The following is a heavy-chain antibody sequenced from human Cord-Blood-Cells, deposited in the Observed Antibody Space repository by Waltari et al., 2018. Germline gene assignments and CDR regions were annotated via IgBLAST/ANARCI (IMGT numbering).Heavy chain of an antibody. J-gene: IGHJ4*02. V-gene: IGHV1-8*03. CDR2: TNPNRGNP. CDR1: GYTFTSYD. Sequence: QVQLVQSGAEVKKPGASVKVSCKASGYTFTSYDINWVRQATGQGLEWMGWTNPNRGNPGYEQQSQGRVTSTRNTSISTAYMELSSLRSEDTAVYYCARGPAGDRGEFDYWGQGTLVTVSS. CDR3: ARGPAGDRGEFDY. D-gene: IGHD6-13*01.